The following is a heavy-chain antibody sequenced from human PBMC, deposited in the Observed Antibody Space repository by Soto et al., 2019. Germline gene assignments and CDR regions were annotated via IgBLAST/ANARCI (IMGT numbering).Heavy chain of an antibody. CDR3: ARSKGPLSGGPLDP. D-gene: IGHD2-8*02. Sequence: SETLSLTCTVSGGSISSYYWSWIRQPPGKGLEWIGYIYYSGSTNYNPSLKSRVTISVDTSKNQFSLKLSSVTAADTAVYYCARSKGPLSGGPLDPRGQGTLVTVSS. CDR2: IYYSGST. V-gene: IGHV4-59*01. CDR1: GGSISSYY. J-gene: IGHJ5*02.